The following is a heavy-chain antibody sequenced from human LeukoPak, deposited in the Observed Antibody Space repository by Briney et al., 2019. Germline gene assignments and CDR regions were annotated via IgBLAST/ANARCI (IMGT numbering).Heavy chain of an antibody. J-gene: IGHJ3*02. CDR1: GFSFSVCA. CDR3: ARDLSFGAPVAFDI. CDR2: LSRNSDYI. D-gene: IGHD3-10*01. Sequence: GGSLRLSCAASGFSFSVCAMSWVRQAPGKGLEWVSALSRNSDYIYYADSVGGRFTISRDNAKNSLYLQMNSLRADDTAVYFCARDLSFGAPVAFDIWGQGTMVTVSS. V-gene: IGHV3-21*01.